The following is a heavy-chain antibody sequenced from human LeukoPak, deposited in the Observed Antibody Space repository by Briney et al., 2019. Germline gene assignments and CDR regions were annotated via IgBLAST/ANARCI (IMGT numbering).Heavy chain of an antibody. V-gene: IGHV3-30*18. CDR1: GFTFSSYG. J-gene: IGHJ3*02. CDR3: AKDQGYSSSWYAFDI. CDR2: ISYDGSNK. D-gene: IGHD6-13*01. Sequence: PGGSLRLSCAASGFTFSSYGMHWVRQAPGKGLEWVAVISYDGSNKYYADSVKGRFTISRDNSKNALYLQMNSLRAEDTAVYYCAKDQGYSSSWYAFDIWGQGTMVTVSS.